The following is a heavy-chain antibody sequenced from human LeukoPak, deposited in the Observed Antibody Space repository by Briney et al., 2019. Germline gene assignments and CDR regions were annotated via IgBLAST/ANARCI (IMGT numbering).Heavy chain of an antibody. V-gene: IGHV4-61*02. J-gene: IGHJ6*02. CDR2: IYISGGT. CDR3: ARDHRYYYDSSENYGMDV. CDR1: GDSISSGSYC. Sequence: SETLSPTCTVSGDSISSGSYCWGWIRQPAGKGLEWFGRIYISGGTNSHTSLKSRATISVETSKNQFSLKLSSVTAADTGVYYCARDHRYYYDSSENYGMDVWGQGTTVTVSS. D-gene: IGHD3-22*01.